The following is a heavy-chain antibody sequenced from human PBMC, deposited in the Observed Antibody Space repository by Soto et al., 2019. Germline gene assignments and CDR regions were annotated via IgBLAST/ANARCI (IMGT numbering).Heavy chain of an antibody. V-gene: IGHV3-30*18. CDR2: ISYDGSNK. CDR1: GFTFSSYG. J-gene: IGHJ3*02. CDR3: AKDAPFRYGGAFGI. D-gene: IGHD3-10*01. Sequence: GGSLRLSCAASGFTFSSYGMHWVRQAPGKGLEWVAVISYDGSNKYYADSVKGRFTISRDNSKNTLYLQMNSLRAEDTAVYYCAKDAPFRYGGAFGIWGQGTMVTVSS.